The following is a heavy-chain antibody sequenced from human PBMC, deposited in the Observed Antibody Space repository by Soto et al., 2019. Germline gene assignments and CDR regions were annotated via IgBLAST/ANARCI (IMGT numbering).Heavy chain of an antibody. V-gene: IGHV4-34*01. CDR3: AREFSGNYYYKYDIDV. CDR2: IKHSGSS. CDR1: AGSFSHYY. Sequence: SETLSLTCAVYAGSFSHYYWNWIRQSPGKGLEWIGKIKHSGSSNYNPSLRSRVSISVDMSKNQFSLRLTSVTAADTAVYYCAREFSGNYYYKYDIDVWGQGSAVTVS. J-gene: IGHJ6*02.